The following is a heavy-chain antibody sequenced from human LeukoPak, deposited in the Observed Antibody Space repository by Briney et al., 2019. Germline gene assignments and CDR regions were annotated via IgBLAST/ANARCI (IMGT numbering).Heavy chain of an antibody. V-gene: IGHV4-39*01. CDR1: GDSISSSSYY. Sequence: PSETLSLPCTVSGDSISSSSYYWGWIRKPPGKGVEWIGSGYYSGTTYYNPSLKSRVTISVDTSKNQFSLKLTSVSAADTAVYYCASPLSGGSCFAGWGQGTLVTVSS. J-gene: IGHJ4*02. CDR3: ASPLSGGSCFAG. D-gene: IGHD2-15*01. CDR2: GYYSGTT.